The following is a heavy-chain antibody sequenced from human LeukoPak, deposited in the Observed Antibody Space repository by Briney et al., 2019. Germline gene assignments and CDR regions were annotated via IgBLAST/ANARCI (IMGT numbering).Heavy chain of an antibody. J-gene: IGHJ4*02. CDR2: INHSGST. Sequence: SATLSPTCAIYGGSFSVSYWSWIRQHPGKGLEWIGEINHSGSTNYNPSLKSRVTISVDTSKNQFSLKLSSVTAADTAVYYCARWEGGSYYDFDYWGQGTLVTVSS. D-gene: IGHD1-26*01. CDR1: GGSFSVSY. V-gene: IGHV4-34*01. CDR3: ARWEGGSYYDFDY.